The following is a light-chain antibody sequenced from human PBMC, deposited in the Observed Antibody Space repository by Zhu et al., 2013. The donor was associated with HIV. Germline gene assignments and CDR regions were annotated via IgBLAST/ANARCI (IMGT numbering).Light chain of an antibody. CDR1: QGIRND. V-gene: IGKV1-6*01. CDR3: QQYHSYSS. J-gene: IGKJ2*03. CDR2: TAS. Sequence: AIQMTQSPSSLSASVGDRVTITCRASQGIRNDLGWYQQKPGKAPNLLISTASSLESGVPSRFSGSGSGTEFILTISSLQPDDFATYYCQQYHSYSSFGQGTKVEIK.